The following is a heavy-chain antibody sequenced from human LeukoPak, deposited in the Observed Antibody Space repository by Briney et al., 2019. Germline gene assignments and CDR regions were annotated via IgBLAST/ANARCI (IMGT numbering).Heavy chain of an antibody. Sequence: AGGPLRLSCSASGFTFTTFWIHWVRQVPGKGLAWVSRISSDARTTNYADSVKGRFTVSRDNALNKVSLQMNSLRAEDTAVYYCVREGGPVTTGYFDYWGQGTLVTVSS. CDR3: VREGGPVTTGYFDY. CDR1: GFTFTTFW. J-gene: IGHJ4*02. D-gene: IGHD4-11*01. V-gene: IGHV3-74*01. CDR2: ISSDARTT.